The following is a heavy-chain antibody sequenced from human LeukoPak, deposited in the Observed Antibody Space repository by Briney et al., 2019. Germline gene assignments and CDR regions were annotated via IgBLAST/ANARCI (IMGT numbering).Heavy chain of an antibody. J-gene: IGHJ4*02. CDR2: IYSGGST. D-gene: IGHD4-17*01. V-gene: IGHV3-53*01. CDR1: GFTVSSNY. Sequence: PGGSLRLSCAASGFTVSSNYMSWLRQAPEKGLEWVSVIYSGGSTYYADSVKGRFTISRDNSKNTLYLQMNSLRAEDTAVYYCARGKDGDYRYDYWGQGTLVTVSS. CDR3: ARGKDGDYRYDY.